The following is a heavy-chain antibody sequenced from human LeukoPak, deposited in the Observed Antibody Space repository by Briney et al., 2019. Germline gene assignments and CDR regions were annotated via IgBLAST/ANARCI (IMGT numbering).Heavy chain of an antibody. D-gene: IGHD2-15*01. V-gene: IGHV1-2*02. CDR2: INPNSGGT. CDR3: ATVGGSSGSKFDY. J-gene: IGHJ4*02. CDR1: GYTFSGYY. Sequence: ASVKVSCKASGYTFSGYYMHWVRQAPGQGLEWMGWINPNSGGTNYAQKFQGRVTMTRDTSISTAYMELSRLRSDDTAVYYCATVGGSSGSKFDYWGQGTLVTVSS.